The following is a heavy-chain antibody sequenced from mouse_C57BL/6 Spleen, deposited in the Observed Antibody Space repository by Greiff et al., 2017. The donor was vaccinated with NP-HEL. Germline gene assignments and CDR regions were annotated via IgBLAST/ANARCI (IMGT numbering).Heavy chain of an antibody. V-gene: IGHV3-6*01. CDR2: YITDFIT. CDR1: LSSLPLVSS. Sequence: LQLQESGPGLVPPPPSLSLPLPLPLSSLPLVSSLPFLLPFPFNPLYFLGYYITDFITHYNPSLNPLISITRDTFKNHFFLKLNSVTTEDTATYYCARKGIYYDYDAWFAYWGQGTLVTVSA. CDR3: ARKGIYYDYDAWFAY. D-gene: IGHD2-4*01. J-gene: IGHJ3*01.